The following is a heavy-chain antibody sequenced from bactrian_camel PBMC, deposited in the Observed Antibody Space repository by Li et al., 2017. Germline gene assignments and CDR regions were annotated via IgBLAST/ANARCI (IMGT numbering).Heavy chain of an antibody. D-gene: IGHD8*01. CDR3: TSLAGGY. CDR2: INQGGGYT. CDR1: DLNFGEYV. J-gene: IGHJ4*01. V-gene: IGHV3S42*01. Sequence: QLVESGGGLVQPGGSLRLSCAASDLNFGEYVMSWVRQAPGKGLEWVAGINQGGGYTAYQGSVKGRFTISRDDAKNMLYLQLNSLKTEDSAMYYCTSLAGGYWGQGTQVTVS.